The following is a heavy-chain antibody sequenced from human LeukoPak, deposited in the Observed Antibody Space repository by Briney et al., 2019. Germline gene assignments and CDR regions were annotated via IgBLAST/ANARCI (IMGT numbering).Heavy chain of an antibody. CDR2: ISWDGGST. J-gene: IGHJ4*02. D-gene: IGHD4-17*01. CDR3: ARDPTTVTTGG. CDR1: GFTFDDYT. V-gene: IGHV3-43*01. Sequence: GGSLRLSCAASGFTFDDYTMHWVRQAPGKGLEWVSLISWDGGSTYYADSVKGRFTISRDNSKNTLYLQMNSLRAEDTAVYYCARDPTTVTTGGWGQGTLVTVSS.